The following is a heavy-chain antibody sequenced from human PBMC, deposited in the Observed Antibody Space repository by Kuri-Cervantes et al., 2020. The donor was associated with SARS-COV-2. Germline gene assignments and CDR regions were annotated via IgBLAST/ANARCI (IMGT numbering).Heavy chain of an antibody. CDR1: GFTFSSYW. CDR2: INSDGSST. CDR3: ASDRFLEWLLSREYYYGMDV. D-gene: IGHD3-3*01. V-gene: IGHV3-74*01. Sequence: EPLKIYCVASGFTFSSYWMHWVRQAPGKGLVWVSRINSDGSSTSYADSVKGRFTISRDNAKNTLYLQMNSLRAEDTAVYYCASDRFLEWLLSREYYYGMDVWGQGTTVTVSS. J-gene: IGHJ6*02.